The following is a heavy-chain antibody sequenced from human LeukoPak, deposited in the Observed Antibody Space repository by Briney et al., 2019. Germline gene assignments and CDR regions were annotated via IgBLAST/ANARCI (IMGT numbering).Heavy chain of an antibody. CDR2: SFCRGSA. V-gene: IGHV4-59*11. Sequence: SETLSLTCSVSGVSIISHYWSWFPHPQGKGLGGVGHSFCRGSASYNPSQKRRVNISVDTSKNQFYLKLSSVTAADTAVYFCARVIWGRCVWFDPWGQGTLVTVSS. J-gene: IGHJ5*02. CDR1: GVSIISHY. D-gene: IGHD7-27*01. CDR3: ARVIWGRCVWFDP.